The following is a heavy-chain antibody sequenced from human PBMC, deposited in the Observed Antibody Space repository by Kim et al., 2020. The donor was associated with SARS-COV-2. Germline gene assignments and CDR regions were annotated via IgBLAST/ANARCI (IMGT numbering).Heavy chain of an antibody. J-gene: IGHJ6*02. V-gene: IGHV4-39*01. Sequence: SETLSLTCTVSGGSISSSSYYWGWIRQPPGKGLEWIGSIYYSGSTYYNPSLKSRVTISVDTSKNQFSLKLSSVTAADTAVYYCARRLGDWRNYGMDVWGQGTTVTVSS. CDR1: GGSISSSSYY. D-gene: IGHD2-21*02. CDR2: IYYSGST. CDR3: ARRLGDWRNYGMDV.